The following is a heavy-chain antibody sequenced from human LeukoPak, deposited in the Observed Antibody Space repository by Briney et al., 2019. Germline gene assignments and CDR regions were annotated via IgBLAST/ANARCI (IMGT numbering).Heavy chain of an antibody. CDR1: GYTFTSYG. V-gene: IGHV1-18*01. CDR2: ISAYNGDT. J-gene: IGHJ4*02. D-gene: IGHD6-13*01. Sequence: ASAKVSCKASGYTFTSYGISWVRQAPGQGLEWMGWISAYNGDTSYTQKLQGRVTMTTDTSTSTAYMDLRSLRSDDTAVYYCAREGSSSPFDYWGQGTLVTVSS. CDR3: AREGSSSPFDY.